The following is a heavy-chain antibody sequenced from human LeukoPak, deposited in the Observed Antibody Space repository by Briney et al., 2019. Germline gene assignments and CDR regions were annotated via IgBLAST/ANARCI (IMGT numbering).Heavy chain of an antibody. CDR1: GGSFSGYY. D-gene: IGHD3-3*01. V-gene: IGHV4-34*01. CDR2: INHSGST. J-gene: IGHJ4*02. Sequence: SETLSLTCAAYGGSFSGYYWSWIRQPPGKGLEWIGEINHSGSTNYNPSLKSRVTISVDTSKNQFSLKLSSVTAADTAVYYCARANDFWSGFDYWGQGTLVTVSS. CDR3: ARANDFWSGFDY.